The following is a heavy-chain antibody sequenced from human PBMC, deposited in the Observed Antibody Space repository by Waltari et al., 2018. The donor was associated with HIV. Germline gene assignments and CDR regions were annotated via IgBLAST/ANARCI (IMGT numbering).Heavy chain of an antibody. J-gene: IGHJ4*02. CDR3: ARGKNWSGYKFDY. V-gene: IGHV3-30*04. CDR1: GFTFSRYA. D-gene: IGHD3-3*01. CDR2: ISNDGSNK. Sequence: QVQLVESGGGVVQPGRSLRLSCAASGFTFSRYAMHWVRQASGKGLEWVSVISNDGSNKYYADSVKGRFTISRDNSKNTLYLQMNSLRVEDTAVYYYARGKNWSGYKFDYWGQGTLVTVSS.